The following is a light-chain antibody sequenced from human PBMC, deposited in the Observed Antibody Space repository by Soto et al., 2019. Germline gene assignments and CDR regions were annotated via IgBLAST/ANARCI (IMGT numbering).Light chain of an antibody. V-gene: IGKV3-20*01. Sequence: EIVLTQSPGTLSSSPGERATLSCRASQSIDSRYLAWYQHKPDQAPRLLIYATSSRATGIPDRFGGSGSVTDFTLTINRLEPEDLAVYYCQQYFGSSWTFGQGTKVDIK. CDR1: QSIDSRY. J-gene: IGKJ1*01. CDR3: QQYFGSSWT. CDR2: ATS.